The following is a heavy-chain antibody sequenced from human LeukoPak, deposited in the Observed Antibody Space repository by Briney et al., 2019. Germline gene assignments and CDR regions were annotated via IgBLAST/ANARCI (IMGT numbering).Heavy chain of an antibody. V-gene: IGHV3-48*02. CDR3: AREAIKAY. CDR1: GLTLSSHS. J-gene: IGHJ4*02. Sequence: GGPVSLFCEVCGLTLSSHSMIWVRGAPGKGVVGVSYISSGSGNIYYADCVKGRLTIARDDPKNSLYVKVHPVSHEDTAVFFCAREAIKAYWRQGRLVTV. CDR2: ISSGSGNI.